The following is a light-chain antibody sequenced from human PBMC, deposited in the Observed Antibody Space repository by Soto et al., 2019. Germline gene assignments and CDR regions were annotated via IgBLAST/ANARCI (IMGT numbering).Light chain of an antibody. CDR1: SSDSGSYNL. Sequence: QSVLTQPASVSGSPGQSIAISCTGTSSDSGSYNLVSWYQQHPGKAPKLMIFEVNKRPSGVSNRFSGSKSGNTASLTISGLQTEDEADYYCCSFAGSGTGVFGTGTKVTVL. J-gene: IGLJ1*01. CDR3: CSFAGSGTGV. CDR2: EVN. V-gene: IGLV2-23*02.